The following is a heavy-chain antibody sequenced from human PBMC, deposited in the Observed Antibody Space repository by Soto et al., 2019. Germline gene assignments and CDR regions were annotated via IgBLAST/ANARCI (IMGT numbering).Heavy chain of an antibody. CDR2: INHSGST. D-gene: IGHD6-6*01. CDR1: GGSFSGYY. V-gene: IGHV4-34*01. Sequence: SETLSLTCAVYGGSFSGYYWSWIRQPPGKGLEWIGEINHSGSTNYNPSLKSRVTISVDTSKNQFSLKLSSVTAADTAVYYCARMEVYSSSSYHYYYGMDVWGQGTTVTVSS. J-gene: IGHJ6*02. CDR3: ARMEVYSSSSYHYYYGMDV.